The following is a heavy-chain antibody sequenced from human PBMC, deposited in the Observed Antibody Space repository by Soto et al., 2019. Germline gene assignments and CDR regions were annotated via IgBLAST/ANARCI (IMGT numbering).Heavy chain of an antibody. CDR1: GGTFSNSA. CDR2: IMPIFRTP. Sequence: QVHLEQSGAEVKKPGSSVKVSCKASGGTFSNSAISWVRQAPGQGLEWMGGIMPIFRTPDYAQKFQGRVTITADESTSTAYMELSGLRSDDTAVYYCARDKGRPQLGGNYYYILDVWGQGTTVTVSS. D-gene: IGHD1-1*01. V-gene: IGHV1-69*12. J-gene: IGHJ6*02. CDR3: ARDKGRPQLGGNYYYILDV.